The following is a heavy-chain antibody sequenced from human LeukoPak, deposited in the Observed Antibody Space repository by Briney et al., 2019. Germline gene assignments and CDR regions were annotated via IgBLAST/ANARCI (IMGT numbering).Heavy chain of an antibody. D-gene: IGHD2-15*01. J-gene: IGHJ5*02. CDR1: GYTLTELS. Sequence: ASVKVSCKVSGYTLTELSMHWVRQAPGKGLEWMGGFDPEDGETIYAQKFQGRVTMTEDTSTDTAYMELSSLRSEDTAVYYCATRIAEGSTPNWFDPWGQGTLVTVSS. V-gene: IGHV1-24*01. CDR2: FDPEDGET. CDR3: ATRIAEGSTPNWFDP.